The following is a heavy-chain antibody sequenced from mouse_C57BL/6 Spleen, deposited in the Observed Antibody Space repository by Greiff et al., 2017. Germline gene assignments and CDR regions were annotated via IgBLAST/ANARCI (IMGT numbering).Heavy chain of an antibody. J-gene: IGHJ2*01. CDR3: ARDYYGNFDY. V-gene: IGHV5-16*01. CDR2: INYDGSST. Sequence: DVKLVESEGGLVQPGSSMKLSCTASGFTFSDYYMAWVRQVPEKGLEWVANINYDGSSTYYLDSLKSRFIISRDNAKNILYLQMSSLKSEDTATYYCARDYYGNFDYWGQGTTLTVSS. D-gene: IGHD2-1*01. CDR1: GFTFSDYY.